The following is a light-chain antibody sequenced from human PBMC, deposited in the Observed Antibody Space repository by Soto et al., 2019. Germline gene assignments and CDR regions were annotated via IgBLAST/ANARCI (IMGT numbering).Light chain of an antibody. CDR1: QSITSSY. V-gene: IGKV3-20*01. CDR3: QQYGGSPIT. J-gene: IGKJ5*01. Sequence: EIVLTQSPGTLSLSPGERATLSCRASQSITSSYLAWYQHDPGQSPRLLISGASMRASGVPVRFIGSGSGTDFTLTITRLEPEDFAVYYCQQYGGSPITFGLGTRLEI. CDR2: GAS.